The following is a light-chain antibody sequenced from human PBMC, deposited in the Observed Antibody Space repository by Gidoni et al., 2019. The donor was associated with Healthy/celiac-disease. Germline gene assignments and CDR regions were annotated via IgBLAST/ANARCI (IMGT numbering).Light chain of an antibody. V-gene: IGKV3-15*01. CDR3: QKYNNWPRT. Sequence: EIVMTQSPATLSVSPGERATLSCRASQSVSSNLAWYQQKPGQAPRLLIYGASTRATGIPARFSGSGSGTEFTLTFSSLQSEDFAIYYCQKYNNWPRTFGQGTKLEIK. CDR1: QSVSSN. J-gene: IGKJ2*01. CDR2: GAS.